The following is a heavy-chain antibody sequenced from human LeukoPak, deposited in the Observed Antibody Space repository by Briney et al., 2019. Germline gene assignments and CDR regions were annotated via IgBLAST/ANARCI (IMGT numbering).Heavy chain of an antibody. Sequence: ASVKVSYKASGYTFTGYYMHWVRQAPGQGLEWMGRINPNSGGTNYAQKFQGRVTMTRDTSISTAYMELSRLRSDDTAVYYCARVFTMIVVVISYYYYYYMDVWGKGTTVTVSS. CDR3: ARVFTMIVVVISYYYYYYMDV. CDR2: INPNSGGT. CDR1: GYTFTGYY. J-gene: IGHJ6*03. V-gene: IGHV1-2*06. D-gene: IGHD3-22*01.